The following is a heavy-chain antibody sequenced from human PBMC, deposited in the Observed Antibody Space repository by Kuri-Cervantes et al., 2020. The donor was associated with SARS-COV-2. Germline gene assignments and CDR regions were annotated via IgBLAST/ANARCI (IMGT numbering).Heavy chain of an antibody. D-gene: IGHD2-8*02. CDR3: ARGEGIVLVVYALAFDI. CDR1: GGSFSGYY. V-gene: IGHV4-34*01. Sequence: SQTLSLTCAVYGGSFSGYYWSWTRQPPGKGLEWIGEINHSGSTNYNPSLKSRVTISVDTSKNQFSLKLSSVTAADTAVYYCARGEGIVLVVYALAFDIWGQGTMVTVSS. J-gene: IGHJ3*02. CDR2: INHSGST.